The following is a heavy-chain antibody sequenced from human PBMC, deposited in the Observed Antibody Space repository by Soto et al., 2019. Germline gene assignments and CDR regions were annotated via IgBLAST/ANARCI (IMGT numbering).Heavy chain of an antibody. J-gene: IGHJ6*02. CDR2: IYHSGST. D-gene: IGHD1-26*01. Sequence: QLQLQESGSGLVKPSQTLSLTCAVSGGSISSGGYSWSWIRQPPGKGLEWIGYIYHSGSTYYNPSLKSRVTIAVSRSKNQFSLKLSSVTAADTAVYYCARVLGSGSYWGGYYYGMDVWGQGTTVTVSS. CDR1: GGSISSGGYS. CDR3: ARVLGSGSYWGGYYYGMDV. V-gene: IGHV4-30-2*01.